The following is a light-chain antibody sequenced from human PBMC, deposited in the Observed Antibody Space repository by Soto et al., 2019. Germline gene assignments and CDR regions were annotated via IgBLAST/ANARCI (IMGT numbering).Light chain of an antibody. J-gene: IGKJ1*01. CDR2: GAS. CDR1: QSVGSN. V-gene: IGKV3D-15*01. Sequence: EIVMTQSPATLSVSPGERATLSCRASQSVGSNLAWYQQRPGQAPRLLIYGASTRATGTPARFSGSGSGTRFTLSISSLQSEDFATYYCQQYYSFPPTFGQGTKVDI. CDR3: QQYYSFPPT.